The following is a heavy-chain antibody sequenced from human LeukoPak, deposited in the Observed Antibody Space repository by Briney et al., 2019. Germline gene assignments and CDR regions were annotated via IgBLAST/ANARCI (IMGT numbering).Heavy chain of an antibody. J-gene: IGHJ4*02. Sequence: GGSLRLSCAASGFTFSSYSMNWVRQAPGKGLVWVSRINSDGSTTSYADSVKGRFTISRDNAKNTLYLQMNSLRAEDTAVYYCARGYDSSGYSPTPFDCWGQGTLVTVSS. CDR2: INSDGSTT. CDR1: GFTFSSYS. V-gene: IGHV3-74*01. D-gene: IGHD3-22*01. CDR3: ARGYDSSGYSPTPFDC.